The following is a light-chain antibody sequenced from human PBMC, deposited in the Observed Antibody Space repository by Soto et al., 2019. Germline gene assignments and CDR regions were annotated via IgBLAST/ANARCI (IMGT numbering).Light chain of an antibody. J-gene: IGKJ1*01. CDR1: QTISSW. CDR3: QQSYSTRRT. CDR2: DAY. V-gene: IGKV1-5*01. Sequence: DIQMTQSPSTLSGSVGDRVTITYRASQTISSWLAWYQQKPGEAPKLLIYDAYALPRGVPSRFSGSGSGTKFTLTIASLQPEDFATYYCQQSYSTRRTFGQGTKVDI.